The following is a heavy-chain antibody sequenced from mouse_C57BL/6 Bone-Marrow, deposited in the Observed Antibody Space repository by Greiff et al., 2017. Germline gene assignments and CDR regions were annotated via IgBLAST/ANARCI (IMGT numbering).Heavy chain of an antibody. D-gene: IGHD1-1*01. Sequence: QVQLQQPGAELVKPGASVKLSCKASGYTFTSYWMHWVKQRPGQGLEWIGMIHPNSGSTNYNEKFKSKASRTVDKSTSTAYIQLSSLTSEDSAVYYCARRTTVVARYFDVWGTGTTVTVSS. V-gene: IGHV1-64*01. J-gene: IGHJ1*03. CDR3: ARRTTVVARYFDV. CDR1: GYTFTSYW. CDR2: IHPNSGST.